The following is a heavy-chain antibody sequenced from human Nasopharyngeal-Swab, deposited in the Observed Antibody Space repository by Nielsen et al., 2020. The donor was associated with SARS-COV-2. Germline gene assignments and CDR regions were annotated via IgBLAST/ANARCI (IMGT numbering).Heavy chain of an antibody. CDR3: VRDSRKYCRNIDCYMGNWFDP. D-gene: IGHD2-21*02. Sequence: GESLKISCAASGFTLSSYAMHWVRQAPGKGLEGVAVISNDETNKDYADSVKGRFPVSRDNSKNTVYFQMSSLRSEDTAIYYCVRDSRKYCRNIDCYMGNWFDPWGQGTLVTVSS. V-gene: IGHV3-30*14. CDR1: GFTLSSYA. CDR2: ISNDETNK. J-gene: IGHJ5*02.